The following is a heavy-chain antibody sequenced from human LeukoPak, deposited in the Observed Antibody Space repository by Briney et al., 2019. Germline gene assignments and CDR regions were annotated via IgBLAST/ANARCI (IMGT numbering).Heavy chain of an antibody. Sequence: GGSLRLSCAASGFTFSSYSMNWVRQAPGKGLEWVSSISSSSSYIYYADSVKGRFTISRDNAKNSLYLQMNSLRAEDTAVYYCARPKLTKPHDYYYGMDVWGQGTTVTVSS. CDR2: ISSSSSYI. D-gene: IGHD1-14*01. CDR3: ARPKLTKPHDYYYGMDV. V-gene: IGHV3-21*01. J-gene: IGHJ6*02. CDR1: GFTFSSYS.